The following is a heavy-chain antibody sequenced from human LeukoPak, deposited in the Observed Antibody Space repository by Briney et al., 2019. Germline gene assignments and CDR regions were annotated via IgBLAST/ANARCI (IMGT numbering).Heavy chain of an antibody. J-gene: IGHJ4*02. V-gene: IGHV3-23*01. D-gene: IGHD3-10*01. CDR3: AKDRAGAN. CDR1: GFTFAKYA. Sequence: GESLNISCVGSGFTFAKYAMTWVREAPGKGREWVSVISGSGNVTYYAESVKGRFTISRDNSKRTLYLQMYSLRADDTSIYYFAKDRAGANWGQGTLVLVSS. CDR2: ISGSGNVT.